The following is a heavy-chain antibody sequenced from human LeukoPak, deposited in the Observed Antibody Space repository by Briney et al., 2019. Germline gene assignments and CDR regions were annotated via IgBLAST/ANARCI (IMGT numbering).Heavy chain of an antibody. V-gene: IGHV3-21*01. D-gene: IGHD3-10*01. CDR3: ARATMVRGAKYYYYGMDV. J-gene: IGHJ6*02. CDR1: GFTFSSYW. CDR2: ISSSSSYI. Sequence: GGSLRLSCAASGFTFSSYWMNWARQAPGKGLEWVSSISSSSSYIYYADSVKGRFTISRDNAKNSLYLQMNSLRAEDTAVYYCARATMVRGAKYYYYGMDVWGQGTTVTVSS.